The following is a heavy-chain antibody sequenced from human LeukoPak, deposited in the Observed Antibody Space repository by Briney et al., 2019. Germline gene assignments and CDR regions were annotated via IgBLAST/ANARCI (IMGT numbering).Heavy chain of an antibody. CDR3: ARQIYYDSRGYQLKGGFDY. V-gene: IGHV3-48*01. J-gene: IGHJ4*02. CDR1: GFTFSTYS. D-gene: IGHD3-22*01. Sequence: GGSLRLSCAASGFTFSTYSMNWVRQAPGKGLEWVSYITSSGRTIYYADSVKGRFTISRDNAKNSLYLQMNSLRAEDTAVYYCARQIYYDSRGYQLKGGFDYWGQGALVTVSS. CDR2: ITSSGRTI.